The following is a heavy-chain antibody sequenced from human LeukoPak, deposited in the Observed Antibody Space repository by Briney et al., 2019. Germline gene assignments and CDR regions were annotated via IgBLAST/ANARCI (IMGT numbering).Heavy chain of an antibody. CDR2: IYYSGST. J-gene: IGHJ2*01. V-gene: IGHV4-59*01. Sequence: SETLSLTCTVSGGSISSYYWGWVRQPPGKGLEWVGYIYYSGSTNYNPSLKSRVTISVDTSKNQFSLKLSSVTAADTAVYYCARDQASYYGWYFDLWGRGTLVTVSS. D-gene: IGHD3-10*01. CDR3: ARDQASYYGWYFDL. CDR1: GGSISSYY.